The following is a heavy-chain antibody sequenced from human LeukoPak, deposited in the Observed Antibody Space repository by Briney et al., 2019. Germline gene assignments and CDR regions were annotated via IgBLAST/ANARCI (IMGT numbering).Heavy chain of an antibody. J-gene: IGHJ4*02. CDR1: GGTFSSYA. CDR2: IIPIFGTA. CDR3: ARDRYYYDSSGHFSYDY. D-gene: IGHD3-22*01. V-gene: IGHV1-69*05. Sequence: GASVKVSCKASGGTFSSYAISWVRQAPGQGLEWMGGIIPIFGTANYAQKFQGRVTITTDESTSTAYMELSSLRSEDTAVYYCARDRYYYDSSGHFSYDYWGQGTLVTVSS.